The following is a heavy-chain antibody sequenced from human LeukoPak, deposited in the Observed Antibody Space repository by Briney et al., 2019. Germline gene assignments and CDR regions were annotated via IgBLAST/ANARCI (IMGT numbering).Heavy chain of an antibody. D-gene: IGHD1-1*01. V-gene: IGHV4-34*12. J-gene: IGHJ4*02. CDR3: ARGAWATRLQS. CDR1: GESLNYYY. Sequence: SETLSLTCAVYGESLNYYYWSWIRHSPGKGLEWIGEIFDGKTTNYNPSLESRVTISAVTSSNQFTLNLKSVTAADTAAYYCARGAWATRLQSWAQGTLVIVSS. CDR2: IFDGKTT.